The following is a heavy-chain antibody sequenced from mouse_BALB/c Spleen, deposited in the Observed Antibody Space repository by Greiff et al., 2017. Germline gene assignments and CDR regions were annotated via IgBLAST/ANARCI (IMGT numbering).Heavy chain of an antibody. CDR1: GFSLTSYG. V-gene: IGHV2-9*02. CDR3: ARELGHYWYFDV. CDR2: IWAGGST. Sequence: VQGVESGPGLVAPSQSLSITCTVSGFSLTSYGVHWVRQPPGKGLEWLGVIWAGGSTNYNSALMSRLSISKDNSKSQVFLKMNSLQTDDTAMYYWARELGHYWYFDVWGAGTTVTVSS. D-gene: IGHD4-1*01. J-gene: IGHJ1*01.